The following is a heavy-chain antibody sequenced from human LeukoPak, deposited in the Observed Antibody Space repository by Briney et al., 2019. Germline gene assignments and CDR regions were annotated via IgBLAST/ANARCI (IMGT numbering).Heavy chain of an antibody. CDR1: GFTFSDYY. V-gene: IGHV3-66*02. CDR2: IYSGGST. J-gene: IGHJ4*02. Sequence: GGSLRLSCAASGFTFSDYYMSWVRQAPGKGLEWVSVIYSGGSTYYADSVKGRFTISRDNSKNTLYLQMNSLRAGDTAVYYCARQLDSGDCYDYWGQGTLVTVSS. CDR3: ARQLDSGDCYDY. D-gene: IGHD2-21*01.